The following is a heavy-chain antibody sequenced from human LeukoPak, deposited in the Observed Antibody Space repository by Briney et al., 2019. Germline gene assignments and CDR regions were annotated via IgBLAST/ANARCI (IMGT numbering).Heavy chain of an antibody. V-gene: IGHV4-59*01. J-gene: IGHJ4*02. CDR3: AREDILTGYFDY. D-gene: IGHD3-9*01. CDR1: GGSISTYY. Sequence: SETLSLTCTVSGGSISTYYWSWIRQPPGKGLEWIGYIYYSGSTNYNPSLKSRVTISVDTSKNQFSLKLSSVTAADTAVYYCAREDILTGYFDYWGQGTLVTVSS. CDR2: IYYSGST.